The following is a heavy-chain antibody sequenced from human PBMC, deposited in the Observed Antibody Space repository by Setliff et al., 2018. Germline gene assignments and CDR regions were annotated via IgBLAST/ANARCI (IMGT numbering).Heavy chain of an antibody. CDR3: ARGAGWCCDSSGYYYDY. J-gene: IGHJ4*02. D-gene: IGHD3-22*01. CDR2: IYTSGST. V-gene: IGHV4-61*02. Sequence: SETLSLTCTVSGGSISSGSYYWSWIRQPAGKGLEWIGRIYTSGSTNYNPSLKSRVTISVDTSKNQFSLKLSSVTAADTAVYYCARGAGWCCDSSGYYYDYWGQGTLVTVAS. CDR1: GGSISSGSYY.